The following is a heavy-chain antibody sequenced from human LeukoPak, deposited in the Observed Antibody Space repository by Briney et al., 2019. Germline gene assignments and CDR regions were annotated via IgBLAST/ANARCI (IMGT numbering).Heavy chain of an antibody. CDR2: IYYSRST. CDR3: ARVVGSSWSKYYYYYMDV. CDR1: GGSISSYY. J-gene: IGHJ6*03. D-gene: IGHD6-13*01. Sequence: PSETLSLTCTVSGGSISSYYWSWIRQPPGKGLEWIGYIYYSRSTNYNPSLKSRVTISVDTSKNQFSLKLSSVTAADTAVYYCARVVGSSWSKYYYYYMDVWGKGTTVTVSS. V-gene: IGHV4-59*12.